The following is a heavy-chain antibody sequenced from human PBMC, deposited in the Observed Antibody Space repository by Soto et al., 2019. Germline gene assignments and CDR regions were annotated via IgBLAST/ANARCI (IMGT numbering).Heavy chain of an antibody. Sequence: EVQLVESGGGLVQPGGSLRLSCSASGFTFSTYWMSWVRQAPGKGLGWVANIKQDGSEKYYVDSVKGRFTISRDNAKNSLYLQMNSLRAEDTAVYYCARDSLGYCTSTSCYWSEDYWGQGTLVTVSS. D-gene: IGHD2-2*01. V-gene: IGHV3-7*03. J-gene: IGHJ4*02. CDR3: ARDSLGYCTSTSCYWSEDY. CDR1: GFTFSTYW. CDR2: IKQDGSEK.